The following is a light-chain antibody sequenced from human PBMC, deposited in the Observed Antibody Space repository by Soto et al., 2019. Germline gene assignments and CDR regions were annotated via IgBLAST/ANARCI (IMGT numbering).Light chain of an antibody. CDR1: QSVSSN. Sequence: EIVMTQSPATLSVSPGERATLSCRASQSVSSNLAWYQQKPGQAPRLLICGASTRATGIPARFSGSGSGTEFTLTISSLQSEDFAAYNCQQYNNWPPTFGQGTKVEIK. CDR3: QQYNNWPPT. V-gene: IGKV3-15*01. CDR2: GAS. J-gene: IGKJ1*01.